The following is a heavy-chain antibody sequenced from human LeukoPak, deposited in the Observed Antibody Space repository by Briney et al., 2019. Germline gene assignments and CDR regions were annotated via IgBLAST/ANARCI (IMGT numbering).Heavy chain of an antibody. D-gene: IGHD3-9*01. CDR2: IRNKDNGGTT. J-gene: IGHJ6*03. Sequence: PGGSLRLSCTGFGFTFGDYAVSWVRQAPGKGLEWVAFIRNKDNGGTTQIAASLQGRFTISRDDSKNVAYLHMTSLRTEDTAVYFCTRDSILTFYLYYYMDVWGEGTPATVSS. CDR3: TRDSILTFYLYYYMDV. V-gene: IGHV3-49*04. CDR1: GFTFGDYA.